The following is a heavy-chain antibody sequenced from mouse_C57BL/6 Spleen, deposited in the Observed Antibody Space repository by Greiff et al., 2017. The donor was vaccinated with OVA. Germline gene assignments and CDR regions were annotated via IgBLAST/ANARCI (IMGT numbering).Heavy chain of an antibody. CDR2: INPGSGGT. CDR1: GYAFTHYL. CDR3: ARKDDYLGY. D-gene: IGHD2-3*01. V-gene: IGHV1-54*01. J-gene: IGHJ2*01. Sequence: VQLVESGAELVRPGTSVKVSCKASGYAFTHYLIEWVKQRPGQGLEWIGVINPGSGGTNYNEKFKGKATLTAYKSSSTAYMQLSSLTSEDSADYFCARKDDYLGYWGQGTTLTVSS.